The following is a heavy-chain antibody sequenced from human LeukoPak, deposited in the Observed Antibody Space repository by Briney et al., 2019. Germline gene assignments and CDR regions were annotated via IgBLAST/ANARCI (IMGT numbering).Heavy chain of an antibody. CDR1: GGTFSSYA. D-gene: IGHD1-26*01. CDR2: IIPIFGTA. J-gene: IGHJ4*02. V-gene: IGHV1-69*13. CDR3: ARGSRELLGPLAY. Sequence: EASVKVSCKASGGTFSSYAISWVRQAPGQGLEWMGGIIPIFGTANYAQKFQGRVTITADESTSTAYMELSSLRSEDTAVYYCARGSRELLGPLAYWGQGTLVTVSS.